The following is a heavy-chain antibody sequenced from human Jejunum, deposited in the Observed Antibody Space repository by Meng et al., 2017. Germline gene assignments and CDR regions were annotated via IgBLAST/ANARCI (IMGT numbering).Heavy chain of an antibody. V-gene: IGHV3-23*01. CDR2: IGGSGGST. CDR1: GISFSSYV. D-gene: IGHD2-21*02. Sequence: EVQLLESGGGLVQPGESLRLSCVDSGISFSSYVMTWVRQAPGKGLEWVAAIGGSGGSTYYADSVKGRFTISRDNAKNTLVLQMNSLSPEDTAIYYCARLIVVVAATPPDWGQGTLVTVSS. CDR3: ARLIVVVAATPPD. J-gene: IGHJ4*02.